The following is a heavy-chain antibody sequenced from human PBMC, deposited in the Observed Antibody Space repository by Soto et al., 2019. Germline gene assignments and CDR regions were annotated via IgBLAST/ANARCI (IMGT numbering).Heavy chain of an antibody. CDR3: AKATATGGGPFEI. CDR2: ISTTSFTI. V-gene: IGHV3-48*01. D-gene: IGHD1-1*01. Sequence: LSCAASGFRLSTYNMHLVRQAPGKGPEWIAHISTTSFTIYYADSVKGRFTISRDTSKNTVYLQMNSLTAGDTAMYYCAKATATGGGPFEIYAKVTVVPFSS. J-gene: IGHJ3*02. CDR1: GFRLSTYN.